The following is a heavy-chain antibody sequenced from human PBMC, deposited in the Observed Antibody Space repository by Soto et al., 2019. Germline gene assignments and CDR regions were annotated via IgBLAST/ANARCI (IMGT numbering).Heavy chain of an antibody. CDR1: GFTFSSYW. CDR3: ARETRVNYYYYGMDV. J-gene: IGHJ6*02. V-gene: IGHV3-7*05. CDR2: IKQDGSEK. D-gene: IGHD2-21*01. Sequence: EVQLVESGGGLVQPGGSLRLSCAASGFTFSSYWMSWVRQAPGKGLEWVANIKQDGSEKYYVDSVKGRFTISRDNAKNSLYRQMNSLRAEDTAVYYCARETRVNYYYYGMDVWGQGTTVTVSS.